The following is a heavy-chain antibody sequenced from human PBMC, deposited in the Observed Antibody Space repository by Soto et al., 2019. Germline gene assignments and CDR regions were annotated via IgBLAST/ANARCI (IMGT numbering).Heavy chain of an antibody. Sequence: QVQMVQSGAEVKKPGSSVKVSCKASGDTFSFYTINWVRQAPGLGLEWMGRVNPILSMSNYAQKFQGRVTMTAHKSTRTAYMELRSLRSEDTAFYYCATSYGSGYRAFDYWGQGALVTVSS. D-gene: IGHD3-10*01. CDR2: VNPILSMS. CDR1: GDTFSFYT. J-gene: IGHJ4*02. V-gene: IGHV1-69*02. CDR3: ATSYGSGYRAFDY.